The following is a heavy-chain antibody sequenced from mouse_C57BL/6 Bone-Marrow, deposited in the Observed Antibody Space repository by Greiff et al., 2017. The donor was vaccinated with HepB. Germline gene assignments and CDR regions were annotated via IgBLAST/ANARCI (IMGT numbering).Heavy chain of an antibody. J-gene: IGHJ2*01. D-gene: IGHD2-5*01. CDR1: GFNIKDDY. Sequence: EVQLQQSGAELVRPGASVKLSCTASGFNIKDDYMHWVKQRPEQGLEWIGWIDPEKGDTEYASKFQGKATITADTSSNTAYLQLSSLTSEDTAVYYCTVLYSNYLDYWGQGTTLTVSS. CDR3: TVLYSNYLDY. V-gene: IGHV14-4*01. CDR2: IDPEKGDT.